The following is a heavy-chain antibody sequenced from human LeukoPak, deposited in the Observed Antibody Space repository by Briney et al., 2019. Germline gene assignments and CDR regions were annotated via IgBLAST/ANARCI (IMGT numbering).Heavy chain of an antibody. CDR2: ISSNSANT. J-gene: IGHJ4*02. CDR1: GFTFDTYG. Sequence: PGGSLRLSCAASGFTFDTYGMSWVRQAPGKGLEWVSSISSNSANTYYADSVKGRSTISRDNSKNTLYLQMNSLRAEDTAVYYCAKDSTGCGGDCYSDYWGQGTLVTVSS. V-gene: IGHV3-23*01. CDR3: AKDSTGCGGDCYSDY. D-gene: IGHD2-21*02.